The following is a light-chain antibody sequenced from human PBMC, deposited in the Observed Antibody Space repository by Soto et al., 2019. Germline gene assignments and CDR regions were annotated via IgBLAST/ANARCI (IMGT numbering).Light chain of an antibody. CDR3: QQYNNSPRT. J-gene: IGKJ1*01. CDR1: QSVSSN. Sequence: EIVMTQSPATLSVSPGERATLSCRASQSVSSNLAWYQQKPGQAPRLLIYGASTRATGIPARFSGSGSRTEFTLTISSLQSEDFAVYYCQQYNNSPRTFGQGTKVEIK. V-gene: IGKV3-15*01. CDR2: GAS.